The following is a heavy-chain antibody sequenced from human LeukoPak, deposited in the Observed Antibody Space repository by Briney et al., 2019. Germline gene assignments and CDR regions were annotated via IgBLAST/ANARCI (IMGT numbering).Heavy chain of an antibody. CDR1: GGSISSYY. CDR2: IYYSGST. CDR3: ARQSAAAGDFDY. Sequence: SETLSLTRTVSGGSISSYYWSWIRQPPGKGLEWIGYIYYSGSTNYNPSLKSRVTISVDTSKNQFSLKLSSVTAADTAVYYCARQSAAAGDFDYWGQGTLVTVSS. V-gene: IGHV4-59*08. J-gene: IGHJ4*02. D-gene: IGHD6-13*01.